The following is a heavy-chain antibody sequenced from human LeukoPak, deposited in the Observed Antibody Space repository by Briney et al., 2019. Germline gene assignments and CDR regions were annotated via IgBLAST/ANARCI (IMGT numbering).Heavy chain of an antibody. CDR3: ARFLYGDYALDY. D-gene: IGHD4-17*01. V-gene: IGHV3-48*03. CDR1: GFTFSSYE. CDR2: ISSSGSTI. Sequence: GGSLRLSCAASGFTFSSYEMNWDRQAPGKGLEWVSYISSSGSTIYYADSVKGRFTISRDNAKNSLYLQMNSLRAEDTAVYYCARFLYGDYALDYWGQGTLVTVSS. J-gene: IGHJ4*02.